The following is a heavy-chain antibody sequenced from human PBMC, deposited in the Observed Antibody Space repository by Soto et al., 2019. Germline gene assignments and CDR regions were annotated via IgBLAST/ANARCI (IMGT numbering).Heavy chain of an antibody. D-gene: IGHD3-10*01. CDR1: GYNFINYG. J-gene: IGHJ4*02. V-gene: IGHV1-18*01. Sequence: QVHLVQSGVEVKKPGASVKVSCKASGYNFINYGITWVRQAPGQGLEWMGWISVHNGNTNYAQNLQGRVTMTTDTSTSTAYMELRSLRSDDTAVYYCVRDLDGSGSYYTGYWGPGTLVTVSS. CDR2: ISVHNGNT. CDR3: VRDLDGSGSYYTGY.